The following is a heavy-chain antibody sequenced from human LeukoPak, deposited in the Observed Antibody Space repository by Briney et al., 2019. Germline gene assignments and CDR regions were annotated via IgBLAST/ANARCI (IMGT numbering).Heavy chain of an antibody. CDR1: AFSSNNAW. Sequence: NPGGSLRLSCAASAFSSNNAWMSWVRQVPGEGPEWVGHIKSKSDGGTTDYAAPVKGRFTISRDDSRNTVYLQMNSLKTEDTALYYCTATITTGHSNFDYWGQGTLVTVSS. CDR2: IKSKSDGGTT. V-gene: IGHV3-15*01. D-gene: IGHD1-20*01. CDR3: TATITTGHSNFDY. J-gene: IGHJ4*02.